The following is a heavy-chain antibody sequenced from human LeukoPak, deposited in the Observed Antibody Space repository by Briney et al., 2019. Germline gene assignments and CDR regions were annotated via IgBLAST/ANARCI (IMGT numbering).Heavy chain of an antibody. Sequence: PSETLSLTCTVSGGSISSSSYYWGWVRQPPGKGLEWIGIIYYTGSTHYNPSLRSRVTISIDTPNNQFSLRLSSVTAADTAVFYCARREYSYGFAFWGQGTLVTVSS. CDR2: IYYTGST. CDR1: GGSISSSSYY. J-gene: IGHJ4*02. D-gene: IGHD5-18*01. CDR3: ARREYSYGFAF. V-gene: IGHV4-39*01.